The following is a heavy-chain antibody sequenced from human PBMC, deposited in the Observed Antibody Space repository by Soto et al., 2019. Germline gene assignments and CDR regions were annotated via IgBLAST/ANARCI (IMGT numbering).Heavy chain of an antibody. CDR1: GGSISSYY. CDR3: ARSANLYGDYAHDY. J-gene: IGHJ4*02. CDR2: IYYSGST. V-gene: IGHV4-59*01. Sequence: SETLCLTCTVSGGSISSYYWSGIRQPPGKGLEWIGYIYYSGSTNYNPSLKSRVTISVDTSKNQFSLKLSSVTAADTAVYYCARSANLYGDYAHDYWGQGSLVTVS. D-gene: IGHD4-17*01.